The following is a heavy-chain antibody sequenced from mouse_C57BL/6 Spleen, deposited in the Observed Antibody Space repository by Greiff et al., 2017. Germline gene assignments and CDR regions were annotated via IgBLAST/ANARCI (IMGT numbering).Heavy chain of an antibody. CDR3: ARKERWYFDV. CDR1: GYTFTSYW. Sequence: QVQLQQPGAELVMPGASVKLSCKASGYTFTSYWMHWVKQRPGQGLEWIGEIDPSDSYTNYNQKFKGKSTLTVDKSSSTAYMQLSSLTSEDSAVYYGARKERWYFDVWGTGTTVTVSS. J-gene: IGHJ1*03. V-gene: IGHV1-69*01. CDR2: IDPSDSYT.